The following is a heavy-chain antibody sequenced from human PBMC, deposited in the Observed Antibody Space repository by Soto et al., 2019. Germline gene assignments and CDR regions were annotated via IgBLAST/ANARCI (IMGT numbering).Heavy chain of an antibody. D-gene: IGHD1-1*01. CDR3: AREGRLLNYYGMDV. V-gene: IGHV4-30-4*01. J-gene: IGHJ6*02. CDR2: IYYSGST. Sequence: SETLSLTCTVSGGSISSADYYWSWIRQPPGKGLEWIGYIYYSGSTYYNPSLKSRVTISVDTSKNQFSLKLSSVTAADTAVYYCAREGRLLNYYGMDVWGQGTTVTVSS. CDR1: GGSISSADYY.